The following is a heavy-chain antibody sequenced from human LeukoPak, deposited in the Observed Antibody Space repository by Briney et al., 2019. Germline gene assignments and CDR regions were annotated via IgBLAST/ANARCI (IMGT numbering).Heavy chain of an antibody. J-gene: IGHJ4*02. CDR1: GFTFDDYA. D-gene: IGHD3-10*01. CDR2: ISWNSGSI. Sequence: GRSLRLSCAASGFTFDDYAMHWVRQAPGKGLEWVSGISWNSGSIGYADSVKGRFTISRDNAKNSLYLQMNSLGAEDTAVYYCARGTAGMVRGVVDYWGQGTLVTVSS. V-gene: IGHV3-9*01. CDR3: ARGTAGMVRGVVDY.